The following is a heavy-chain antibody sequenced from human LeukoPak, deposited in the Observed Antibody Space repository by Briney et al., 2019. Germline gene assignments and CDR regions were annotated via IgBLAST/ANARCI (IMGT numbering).Heavy chain of an antibody. Sequence: SETLSLTCAVYGGSFSGYDWSWIRQPPGKGLEWIGEINHSGSTNYNPSLKSRVTISVDTSKNQFSLKLSSVTAADTAVYYCARGRRGNIVVVPAALGVYYFDYWGQGTLVTVSS. D-gene: IGHD2-2*01. CDR2: INHSGST. CDR3: ARGRRGNIVVVPAALGVYYFDY. CDR1: GGSFSGYD. J-gene: IGHJ4*02. V-gene: IGHV4-34*01.